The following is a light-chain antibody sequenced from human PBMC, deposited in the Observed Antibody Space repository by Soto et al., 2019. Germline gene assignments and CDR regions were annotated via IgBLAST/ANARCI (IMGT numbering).Light chain of an antibody. CDR2: GAS. V-gene: IGKV3-15*01. CDR1: QSVSSN. Sequence: EIVMTQSPATQSVSPGERVTLSCRASQSVSSNLAWYQQKPGQAPRLLIYGASTRATGIPARFSGSGSGTEFTLTISSLQSEDFEVYYCQQYNNWLLYTFGQGTKLEIK. J-gene: IGKJ2*01. CDR3: QQYNNWLLYT.